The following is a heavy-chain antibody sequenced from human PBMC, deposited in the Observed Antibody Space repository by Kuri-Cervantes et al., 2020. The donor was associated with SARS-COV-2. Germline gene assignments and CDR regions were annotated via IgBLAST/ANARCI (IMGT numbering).Heavy chain of an antibody. CDR2: SNPGGGST. J-gene: IGHJ4*02. CDR1: GYTFTSYY. V-gene: IGHV1-46*01. CDR3: ARAQEHNAQQLAGVDY. Sequence: ASVKVSCKASGYTFTSYYMHWVRQAPGQGLEWMGISNPGGGSTSYAQKFQGIVTMTRGTSTSTVYMELSSLRSEDTAVYYCARAQEHNAQQLAGVDYWGQGTLVTVSS. D-gene: IGHD6-13*01.